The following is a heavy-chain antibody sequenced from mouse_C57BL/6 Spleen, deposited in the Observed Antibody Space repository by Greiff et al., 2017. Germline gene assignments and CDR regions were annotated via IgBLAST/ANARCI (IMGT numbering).Heavy chain of an antibody. V-gene: IGHV1-26*01. D-gene: IGHD1-1*01. Sequence: VQLQQSGPELVKPGASVKISCKASGYTFTDYYMNWVKQSHGKSLEWIGDINPNNGGTSYNQKFKGKATLTVDKSSSTAYMELRSLTSEDSAVYYCAREDSDYYGSSPFAYWGQGTLVTVSA. CDR1: GYTFTDYY. CDR3: AREDSDYYGSSPFAY. CDR2: INPNNGGT. J-gene: IGHJ3*01.